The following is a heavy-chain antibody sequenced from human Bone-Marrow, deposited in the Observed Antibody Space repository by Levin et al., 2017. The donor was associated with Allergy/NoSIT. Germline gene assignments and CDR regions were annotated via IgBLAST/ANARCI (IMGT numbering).Heavy chain of an antibody. J-gene: IGHJ2*01. V-gene: IGHV4-39*01. CDR2: IYYSGST. CDR1: GGSISSSSYY. D-gene: IGHD2-15*01. Sequence: ASETLSLTCTVSGGSISSSSYYWGWIRQPPGKGLEWIGSIYYSGSTYYNPSLKSRVTISVDTSKNQFSLKLSSVTAADTAVYYCARHLGYCSGGSCYSSAPWYFDLWGRGTLVTVSS. CDR3: ARHLGYCSGGSCYSSAPWYFDL.